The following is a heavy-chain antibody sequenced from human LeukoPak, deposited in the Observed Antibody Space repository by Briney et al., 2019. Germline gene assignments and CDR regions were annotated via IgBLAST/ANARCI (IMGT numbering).Heavy chain of an antibody. CDR1: GFTFSSYG. Sequence: GGSLRLSCAASGFTFSSYGMHWVRQAPGKGLEWVAFIRYDGSNKYYADSVKGRFTISRDNSKNTLYLQMNSLRSDDTAVYYCAREVRYSSGWYAYFDYWGQGTLVTVSS. CDR2: IRYDGSNK. CDR3: AREVRYSSGWYAYFDY. D-gene: IGHD6-19*01. J-gene: IGHJ4*02. V-gene: IGHV3-30*02.